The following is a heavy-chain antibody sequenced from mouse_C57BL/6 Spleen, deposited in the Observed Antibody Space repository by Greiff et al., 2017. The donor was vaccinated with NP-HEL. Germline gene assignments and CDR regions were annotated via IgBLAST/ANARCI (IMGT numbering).Heavy chain of an antibody. CDR3: APYGNAFAY. Sequence: QVQLQQPGAELVKPGASVKLSCKASGYTFTSYWMQWVKQRPGQGLEWIGEIDPSDSYTNYNQKFKGKATLTVDTSSSTAYMQLSSLTSEDSAVYYCAPYGNAFAYWGQGTLVTVSA. D-gene: IGHD2-1*01. J-gene: IGHJ3*01. CDR2: IDPSDSYT. CDR1: GYTFTSYW. V-gene: IGHV1-50*01.